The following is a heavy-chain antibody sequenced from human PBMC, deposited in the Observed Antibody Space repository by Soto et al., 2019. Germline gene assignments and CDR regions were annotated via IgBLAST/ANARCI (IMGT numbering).Heavy chain of an antibody. Sequence: EVQLLESGGGLVQPGGSLRLTCAVYGFTLSSYAMNWVRQAPGKGLEWVSGISGGAASTRYADSAKGRFTISSDNSKNTLFLQMNRLRVEDTAVYNCAKGKPGVILAVPLDCWGQGSLVTVSS. V-gene: IGHV3-23*01. CDR1: GFTLSSYA. J-gene: IGHJ4*02. CDR3: AKGKPGVILAVPLDC. CDR2: ISGGAAST. D-gene: IGHD2-2*01.